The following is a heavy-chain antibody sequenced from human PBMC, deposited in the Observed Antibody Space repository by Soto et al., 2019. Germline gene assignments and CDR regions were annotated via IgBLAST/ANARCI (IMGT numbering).Heavy chain of an antibody. V-gene: IGHV4-34*01. CDR2: INHSGST. D-gene: IGHD5-18*01. J-gene: IGHJ5*02. CDR1: GGSFSGYY. CDR3: ARAPKYRQTSIKLWLHWFDP. Sequence: SETLSLTCAVYGGSFSGYYWSWIRQPPGKGLEWIGEINHSGSTNYNPSLKSRVTISVDTSKNQFSLKLSSVTAADTAVYYCARAPKYRQTSIKLWLHWFDPWGQGTLVTVSS.